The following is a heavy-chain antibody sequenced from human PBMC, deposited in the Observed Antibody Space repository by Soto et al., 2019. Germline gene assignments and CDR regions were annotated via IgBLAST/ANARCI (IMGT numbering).Heavy chain of an antibody. Sequence: QLVQSGAEVKKPGSSVKVSCKASGGDFLSYTISWVRQAPGQGPGWMGTIIPILDVAKNAQKLQGRVVITADKATSTVYMELRSLRSDDTAVYYCAQMWFGELWHGMDVWGQGTTITVSS. CDR2: IIPILDVA. D-gene: IGHD3-10*01. J-gene: IGHJ6*02. CDR1: GGDFLSYT. CDR3: AQMWFGELWHGMDV. V-gene: IGHV1-69*02.